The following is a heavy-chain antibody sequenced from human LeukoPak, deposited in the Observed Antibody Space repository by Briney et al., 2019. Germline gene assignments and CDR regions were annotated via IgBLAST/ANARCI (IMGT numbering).Heavy chain of an antibody. CDR3: ARGMVRGVVGNYYYYMDV. D-gene: IGHD3-10*01. CDR1: GYTFTSYY. V-gene: IGHV1-46*01. CDR2: INPSGGST. J-gene: IGHJ6*03. Sequence: ASVKVSCKASGYTFTSYYMHWVRQAPGQGLEWMGIINPSGGSTSYAQKFQGRVTMTRDMSTSTVYMELSSLRSEDTAVYYCARGMVRGVVGNYYYYMDVWGKGTTVTVSS.